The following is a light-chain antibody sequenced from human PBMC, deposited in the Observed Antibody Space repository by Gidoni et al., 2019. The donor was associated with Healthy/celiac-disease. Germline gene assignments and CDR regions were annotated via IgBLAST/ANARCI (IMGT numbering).Light chain of an antibody. CDR1: QSISSW. V-gene: IGKV1-5*03. Sequence: DIQMTQSPSTLSASVGDRVTITCRASQSISSWLAWYQQKPGKAPKLLIYKASSLESGVPSRFSGSGSGTEFTLTISSLQPDDFATYYCQQYNSYSPVFXQXTKLEIK. CDR3: QQYNSYSPV. J-gene: IGKJ2*01. CDR2: KAS.